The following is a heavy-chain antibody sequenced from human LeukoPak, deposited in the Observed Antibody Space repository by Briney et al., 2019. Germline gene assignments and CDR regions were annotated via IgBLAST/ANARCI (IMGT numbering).Heavy chain of an antibody. CDR3: ARNWGSGGSYIFDY. V-gene: IGHV4-59*08. CDR1: GGSSSGFY. J-gene: IGHJ4*02. Sequence: SETLSLTCTVSGGSSSGFYWSWIRQPPGKGLEWVGYVYNSEYTSYNPSLKSRVSISFDTSKNQFSLALTSVTAADTAVYFCARNWGSGGSYIFDYWGQGTLVTVSS. CDR2: VYNSEYT. D-gene: IGHD6-19*01.